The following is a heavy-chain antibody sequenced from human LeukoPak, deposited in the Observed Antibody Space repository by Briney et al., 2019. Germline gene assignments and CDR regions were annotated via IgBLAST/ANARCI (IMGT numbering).Heavy chain of an antibody. V-gene: IGHV3-23*01. CDR1: GFTLSSYA. Sequence: GGSLRLSCAASGFTLSSYAMNWVRQAPGKGLEWVSAISGNGYPYYADSVKGRFTISRDNAKNTLYLQMNSLRAEDTAVYYCARGGGYSYGSFGYWGQGTLVTVSS. D-gene: IGHD5-18*01. J-gene: IGHJ4*02. CDR2: ISGNGYP. CDR3: ARGGGYSYGSFGY.